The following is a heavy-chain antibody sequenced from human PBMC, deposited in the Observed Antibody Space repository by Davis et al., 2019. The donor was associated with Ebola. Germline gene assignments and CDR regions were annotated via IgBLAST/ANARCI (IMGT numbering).Heavy chain of an antibody. D-gene: IGHD6-13*01. CDR2: ISSSGSTI. CDR3: ARLAAAGRWNYYYYMDV. CDR1: GFTFSDYY. J-gene: IGHJ6*03. Sequence: PGGSLRLSCAASGFTFSDYYMSWIRQAPGKGLEWVSYISSSGSTIYYADSVKGRFTISRDNAKNSLYLQMNSLRAEDTAVYYCARLAAAGRWNYYYYMDVWGKGTTVTVSS. V-gene: IGHV3-11*04.